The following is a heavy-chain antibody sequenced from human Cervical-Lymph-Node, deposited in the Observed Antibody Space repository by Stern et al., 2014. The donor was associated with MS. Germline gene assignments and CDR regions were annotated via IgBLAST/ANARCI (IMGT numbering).Heavy chain of an antibody. CDR3: ATSLDADYIGYFDS. CDR2: FYPSDSDI. D-gene: IGHD4-11*01. Sequence: EVHLVESGAEVKKPGESLKISCRNSGGSFSKYAIAWVRQMPGKGLEWMGMFYPSDSDIRYSPSFQGQVTISADQSISTAYLQWSSLKASDTAIYYCATSLDADYIGYFDSWGQGTLVTVSS. J-gene: IGHJ4*02. CDR1: GGSFSKYA. V-gene: IGHV5-51*03.